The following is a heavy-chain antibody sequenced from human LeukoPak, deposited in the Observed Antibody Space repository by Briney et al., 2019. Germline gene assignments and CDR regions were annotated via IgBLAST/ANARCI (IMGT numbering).Heavy chain of an antibody. CDR1: GFTFSSYV. CDR2: ISTSGESA. V-gene: IGHV3-23*01. Sequence: PGGSLRLSCPVSGFTFSSYVMSWVRQAPGRGLEWVSVISTSGESAYYADSVKGRFTISRDNSKNTLYLQMNSLRAEDTAVYYCAKLTFDVVVVAAVQYFDYWGQGTLVTVSS. J-gene: IGHJ4*02. D-gene: IGHD2-15*01. CDR3: AKLTFDVVVVAAVQYFDY.